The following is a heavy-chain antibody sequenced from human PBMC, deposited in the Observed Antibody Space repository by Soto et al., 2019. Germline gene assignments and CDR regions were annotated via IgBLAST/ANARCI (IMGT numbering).Heavy chain of an antibody. CDR2: MNPNSGNT. Sequence: QVQLVQSGAEVKKPGASVKVSCKASGYTFTSYDINWVRQATGQGLEWMGWMNPNSGNTDYAQKFQGRVTMTRNTAKRTGYMEMSSLRSEDTAMDYCAREITTRRMAVWGQGTTVTVSS. J-gene: IGHJ6*02. CDR3: AREITTRRMAV. D-gene: IGHD1-1*01. CDR1: GYTFTSYD. V-gene: IGHV1-8*02.